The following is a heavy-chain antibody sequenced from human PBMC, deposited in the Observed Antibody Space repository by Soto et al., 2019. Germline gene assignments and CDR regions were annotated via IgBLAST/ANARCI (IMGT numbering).Heavy chain of an antibody. CDR3: ARVRTTGYIYGYAFDI. J-gene: IGHJ3*02. V-gene: IGHV3-30-3*01. Sequence: GGSLRLSCAASGFTFSSYAMHWVRQAPGKGLEWVAVISYDGSNKYYADSVKGRFTISRDNSKNTLYLQMNSLRAEDTAVYYCARVRTTGYIYGYAFDIWGQGTMVTVSS. CDR2: ISYDGSNK. CDR1: GFTFSSYA. D-gene: IGHD5-18*01.